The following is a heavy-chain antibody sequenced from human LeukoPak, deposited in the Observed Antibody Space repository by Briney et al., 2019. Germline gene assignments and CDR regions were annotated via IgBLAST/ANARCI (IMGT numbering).Heavy chain of an antibody. CDR3: ARQITDQSSGYDSIDY. V-gene: IGHV5-51*01. D-gene: IGHD5-12*01. J-gene: IGHJ4*02. CDR2: IYPGDSDT. CDR1: GYRFTTYW. Sequence: GESLKISCKASGYRFTTYWIGWVRQMPGKGLEWMGIIYPGDSDTRYSPSFEGQVTISADKSITTAYLQWSSLKASDTATYYCARQITDQSSGYDSIDYWGQGTLVTVSS.